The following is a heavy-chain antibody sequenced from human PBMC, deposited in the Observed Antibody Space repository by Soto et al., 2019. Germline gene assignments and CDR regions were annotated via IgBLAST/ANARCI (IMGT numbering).Heavy chain of an antibody. V-gene: IGHV1-69*01. D-gene: IGHD3-3*01. J-gene: IGHJ6*02. CDR3: ARDGIFGVVIIPSEDYYYGMDV. CDR1: GGTFRSYA. Sequence: QVQLVQSGAEVKKPGSSVTVSCPASGGTFRSYAISWVRQAPGQGLEWLGGILPIFCSANYDKKFQGRVTLTADDSTSTAYMERSSRRSEDTAVYYCARDGIFGVVIIPSEDYYYGMDVWGQGTTVTVSS. CDR2: ILPIFCSA.